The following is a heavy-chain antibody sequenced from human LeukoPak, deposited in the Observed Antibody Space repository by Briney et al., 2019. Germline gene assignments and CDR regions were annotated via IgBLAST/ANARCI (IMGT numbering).Heavy chain of an antibody. Sequence: GGSLRLSCVASGFDFGTYAMSWVRQAPGKGPEWVSTVSNGGSSTYYADSVKGRFTISRDNAKNTLYLQMNSLRAEDTAVYYCATLSSSGTPFDCWGQGTLVTVSS. V-gene: IGHV3-23*01. D-gene: IGHD3-10*01. J-gene: IGHJ4*02. CDR1: GFDFGTYA. CDR2: VSNGGSST. CDR3: ATLSSSGTPFDC.